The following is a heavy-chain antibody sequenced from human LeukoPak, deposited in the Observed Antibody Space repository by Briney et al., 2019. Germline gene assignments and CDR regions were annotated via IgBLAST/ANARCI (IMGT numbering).Heavy chain of an antibody. D-gene: IGHD5-18*01. CDR2: IYYSGST. V-gene: IGHV4-31*03. Sequence: SQTLSFTCTVSGGSISSGGYYWSWIRQHPGKGLEWIGYIYYSGSTYYNPSLKSRVTISVDTSKNQFSLKLSSVTAADTAVYYCARDLGYSYGNPNAFDIWGQGTMVTVSS. J-gene: IGHJ3*02. CDR3: ARDLGYSYGNPNAFDI. CDR1: GGSISSGGYY.